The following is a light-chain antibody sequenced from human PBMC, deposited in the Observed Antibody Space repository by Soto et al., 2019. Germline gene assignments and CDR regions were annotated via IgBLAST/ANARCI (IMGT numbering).Light chain of an antibody. CDR1: SSNIGGTNY. Sequence: VLTQPPSASGTPGQKVFISCSGSSSNIGGTNYAYWYQQLPGAAPKLLMHSNNLRPSGVPERISGSKFGTAASLAISGLRSEGEAVYYCASWDDRLGAVIFGGGTKVTVL. CDR3: ASWDDRLGAVI. J-gene: IGLJ2*01. V-gene: IGLV1-47*02. CDR2: SNN.